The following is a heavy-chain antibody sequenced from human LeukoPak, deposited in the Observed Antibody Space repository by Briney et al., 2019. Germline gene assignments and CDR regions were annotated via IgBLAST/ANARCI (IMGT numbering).Heavy chain of an antibody. CDR1: GGSFSGYY. CDR2: INHSGST. Sequence: SETLSLTCAVYGGSFSGYYWSWIRQPPGKGLEWIGEINHSGSTNYNPSLKSRVTISVDTSKNQFSLKLSSVTAADTAVYYCARDFVVAPNWFDPWGQRTLVTVSS. CDR3: ARDFVVAPNWFDP. J-gene: IGHJ5*02. D-gene: IGHD2-15*01. V-gene: IGHV4-34*01.